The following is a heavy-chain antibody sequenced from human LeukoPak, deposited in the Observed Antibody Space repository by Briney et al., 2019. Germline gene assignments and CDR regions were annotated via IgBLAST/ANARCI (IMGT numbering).Heavy chain of an antibody. V-gene: IGHV3-23*01. CDR2: ISGGGGNT. D-gene: IGHD1-26*01. CDR1: GFTFSSYS. Sequence: GGSLRLSCAASGFTFSSYSMNWVRQAPGKGLEWVSAISGGGGNTYYADSVKGRFTISRDNSKNTLYLQMNSLRAEDTAVYYCGKNRYSGSLSPFDIWGQGTMVTVSS. CDR3: GKNRYSGSLSPFDI. J-gene: IGHJ3*02.